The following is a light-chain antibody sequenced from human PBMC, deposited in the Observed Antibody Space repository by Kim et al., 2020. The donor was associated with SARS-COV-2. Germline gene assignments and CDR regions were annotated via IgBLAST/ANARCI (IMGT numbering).Light chain of an antibody. J-gene: IGKJ3*01. CDR3: QQSDITPVT. CDR2: AAS. Sequence: DIQMTQSPSSLSASVGDRVTITCRTTQSISSHLNWYQQKPGRAPKLLISAASTLQGGVPSRFSGSGSETDFTLTISSLQPEDVATYVCQQSDITPVTFGPGTKVDIK. V-gene: IGKV1-39*01. CDR1: QSISSH.